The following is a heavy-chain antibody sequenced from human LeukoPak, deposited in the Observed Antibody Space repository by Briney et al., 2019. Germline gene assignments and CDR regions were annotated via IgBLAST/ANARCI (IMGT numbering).Heavy chain of an antibody. CDR1: GGSFSGYY. V-gene: IGHV4-34*01. Sequence: PSETLSLTCAVYGGSFSGYYWSWIRQPPGKGLEWIGEINHSGSTNYNPSLKSRVTISVDTSKNQFSLKLSSVTAADTAVYYCARQPVACVFMGGSVDYWGQGTLVTVSS. D-gene: IGHD3-10*01. J-gene: IGHJ4*02. CDR3: ARQPVACVFMGGSVDY. CDR2: INHSGST.